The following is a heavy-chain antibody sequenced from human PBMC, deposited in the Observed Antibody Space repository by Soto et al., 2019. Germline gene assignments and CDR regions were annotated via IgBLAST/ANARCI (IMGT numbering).Heavy chain of an antibody. Sequence: NPSETLSLTCTVSGGSISSYYWSWIRQPPGKGLEWIGYIYYSGSTNYNPSLKSRVTISVDTSKNQFSLKLSSVTAADTAVYYCGGLGYYYYYMDVWGKGTTVTVSS. CDR1: GGSISSYY. V-gene: IGHV4-59*01. J-gene: IGHJ6*03. CDR2: IYYSGST. D-gene: IGHD3-9*01. CDR3: GGLGYYYYYMDV.